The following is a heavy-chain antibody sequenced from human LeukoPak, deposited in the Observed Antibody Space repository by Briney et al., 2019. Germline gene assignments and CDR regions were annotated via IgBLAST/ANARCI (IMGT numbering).Heavy chain of an antibody. J-gene: IGHJ5*02. V-gene: IGHV1-18*01. CDR2: ISAYNGNT. CDR1: GYTFTSYG. Sequence: ASVKVSCKASGYTFTSYGISWVRQAPGQGLEWMGWISAYNGNTNYAQKLQGRVTMTTDTSTSTAYMELRSLRSDDTAVYYCARDICSSTSCYFNWFDPWGQGTLVTVSS. D-gene: IGHD2-2*01. CDR3: ARDICSSTSCYFNWFDP.